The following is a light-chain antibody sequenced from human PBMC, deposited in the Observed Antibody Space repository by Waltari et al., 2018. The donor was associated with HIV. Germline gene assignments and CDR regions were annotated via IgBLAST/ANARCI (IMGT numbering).Light chain of an antibody. Sequence: QSAPPQPPSASGSPGLPVTISCTGTSSHVAVYNYVSWFQQHPGKAPKLMIYDVTKRPSGVPDRFSGSKSGDTASLTVSGLQAEDEADYYCASHAGSKDVFGGGTRLTVL. V-gene: IGLV2-8*01. CDR3: ASHAGSKDV. CDR2: DVT. CDR1: SSHVAVYNY. J-gene: IGLJ2*01.